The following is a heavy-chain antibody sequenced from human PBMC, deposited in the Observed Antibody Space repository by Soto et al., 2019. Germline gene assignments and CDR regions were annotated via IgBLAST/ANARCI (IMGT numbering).Heavy chain of an antibody. CDR3: ARRFKDCCRAMDV. J-gene: IGHJ6*02. CDR2: ITSSGNVI. Sequence: GGSLRLSCAASGFSFSSYEMHWVRQAPGKGLEWVSYITSSGNVINYAGSVKGRFTISRDNADNSLYLQMSSLRAEDTAVYYCARRFKDCCRAMDVWGQGTTVTVSS. D-gene: IGHD2-21*02. V-gene: IGHV3-48*03. CDR1: GFSFSSYE.